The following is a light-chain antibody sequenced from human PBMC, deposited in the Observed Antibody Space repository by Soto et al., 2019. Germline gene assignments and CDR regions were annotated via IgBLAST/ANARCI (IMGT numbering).Light chain of an antibody. CDR3: QQRSYWPFT. Sequence: EIVLTHSPATLSLSPWERATLSCRARESISKSLAWYQQRRGQPPRILMYDVFNRAGDLPARFSGSGSGTDFTLTSSGMEPEDFAVYYCQQRSYWPFTFGPGTIVDL. J-gene: IGKJ3*01. CDR2: DVF. V-gene: IGKV3-11*01. CDR1: ESISKS.